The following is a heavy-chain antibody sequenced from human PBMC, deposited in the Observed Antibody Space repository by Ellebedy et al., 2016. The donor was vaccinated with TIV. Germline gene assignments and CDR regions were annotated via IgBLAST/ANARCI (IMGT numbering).Heavy chain of an antibody. V-gene: IGHV1-69*13. CDR3: ARKGYSYYFDY. D-gene: IGHD3-22*01. Sequence: SVKVSXKASGGTLSSYAISWVRQAPGQGLEWMGGIIPIFGTANYAQKFQGRVTITADESTSTAYMELGSLRSEDTAVYYCARKGYSYYFDYWGQGTLVTVSS. CDR2: IIPIFGTA. CDR1: GGTLSSYA. J-gene: IGHJ4*02.